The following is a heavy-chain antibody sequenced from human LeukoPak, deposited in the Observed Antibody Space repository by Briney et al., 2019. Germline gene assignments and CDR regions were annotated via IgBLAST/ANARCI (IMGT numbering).Heavy chain of an antibody. J-gene: IGHJ4*02. CDR2: INHSGST. V-gene: IGHV4-34*01. CDR1: GGSFSGYY. Sequence: SETLSLTCAVYGGSFSGYYWSWIRQPPGKGLEWIGEINHSGSTNYNPSLKSRVTISVDTSKNQFSLKLSSVTAADTAVYYCARTHDYVWGSYRLDYFDYWGQGTLVTVSP. D-gene: IGHD3-16*02. CDR3: ARTHDYVWGSYRLDYFDY.